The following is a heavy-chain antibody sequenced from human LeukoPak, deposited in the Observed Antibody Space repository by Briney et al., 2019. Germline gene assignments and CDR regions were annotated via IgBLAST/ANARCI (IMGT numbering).Heavy chain of an antibody. Sequence: SETLSLTCAVSGGSITSPSWSWIRQPPGKGLEWIGYIFYSGHTNYNPSLRSRVTISVDTSKTQFSLRLSSVTAADTAVYYCARDTDRRSSPGSWFDPWGQGTLVTVSS. V-gene: IGHV4-59*11. D-gene: IGHD2-15*01. CDR1: GGSITSPS. CDR2: IFYSGHT. J-gene: IGHJ5*02. CDR3: ARDTDRRSSPGSWFDP.